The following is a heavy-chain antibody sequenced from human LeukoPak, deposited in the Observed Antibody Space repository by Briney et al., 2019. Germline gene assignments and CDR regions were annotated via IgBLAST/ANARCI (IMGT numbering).Heavy chain of an antibody. V-gene: IGHV3-30*02. D-gene: IGHD3-10*01. J-gene: IGHJ6*03. Sequence: PGGSPRLSCAASGFTFSSYGMHWVRQAPGKGLGWVAFIRYDGSNKYYADSVKGRFTISRDNSKNTLYLQMNSLRAEDTAVYYCAKVGKHYYYMDVWGKGTTVTVSS. CDR2: IRYDGSNK. CDR1: GFTFSSYG. CDR3: AKVGKHYYYMDV.